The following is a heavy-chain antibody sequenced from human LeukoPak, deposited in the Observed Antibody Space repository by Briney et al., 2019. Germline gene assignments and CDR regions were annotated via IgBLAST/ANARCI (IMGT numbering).Heavy chain of an antibody. CDR3: ARDTYASGGDCGY. CDR2: NNPNSGGT. CDR1: GYTFTGYY. J-gene: IGHJ4*02. D-gene: IGHD2-21*01. Sequence: ASVKVSCKASGYTFTGYYMHWVRQAPGQGLEWMGWNNPNSGGTNYAQKFQGRVTMTRDTSISTAYMELSRLRSDDTAVYYCARDTYASGGDCGYWGQGTLVTVSS. V-gene: IGHV1-2*02.